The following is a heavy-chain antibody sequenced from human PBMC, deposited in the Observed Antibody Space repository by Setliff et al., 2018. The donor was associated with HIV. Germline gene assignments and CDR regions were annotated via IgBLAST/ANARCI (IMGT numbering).Heavy chain of an antibody. CDR2: VSNSGTT. CDR3: ARDGARTSSYFDY. J-gene: IGHJ4*01. D-gene: IGHD1-26*01. V-gene: IGHV4-59*01. CDR1: GASISGYY. Sequence: SETLSLTCTVSGASISGYYWGWIRQSPGRGLEWTGYVSNSGTTNYNPSLKSRVTISVDTSKNQSSLKLTSVTAADTAVYFCARDGARTSSYFDYWGHGTLVTVSS.